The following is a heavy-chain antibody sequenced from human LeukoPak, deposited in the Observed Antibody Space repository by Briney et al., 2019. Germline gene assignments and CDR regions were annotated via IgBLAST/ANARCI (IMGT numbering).Heavy chain of an antibody. J-gene: IGHJ4*02. Sequence: PSETLSLTCTVSGGSISSRPYYWGWVRQPPRKGLEWIGSISYSGSINYNPSLKSQVPTSVDTSKNHFSLRLSSVTAADTAVYYCATLEIGDYYFDYWGQGTLVTVSS. D-gene: IGHD2-21*01. CDR3: ATLEIGDYYFDY. CDR2: ISYSGSI. CDR1: GGSISSRPYY. V-gene: IGHV4-39*01.